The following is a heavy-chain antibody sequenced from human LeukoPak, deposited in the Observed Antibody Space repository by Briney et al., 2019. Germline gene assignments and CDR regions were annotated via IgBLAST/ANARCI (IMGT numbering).Heavy chain of an antibody. CDR3: ARSHYDGMDV. CDR1: IHRVYRNSAL. V-gene: IGHV6-1*01. Sequence: SLPLTLTCAIWIHRVYRNSALWNRITQSGAGGVEWLGKTLYRSKWYKDCAVSVKSRTTINPDTSKNQYSLQLNPGTREDTAVYCGARSHYDGMDVWGQGTTVTVAS. J-gene: IGHJ6*02. CDR2: TLYRSKWYK.